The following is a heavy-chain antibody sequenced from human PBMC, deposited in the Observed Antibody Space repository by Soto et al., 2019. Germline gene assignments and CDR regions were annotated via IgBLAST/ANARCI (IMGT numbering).Heavy chain of an antibody. CDR2: IYWDDDK. CDR3: ARHIPSGYNDAFDI. CDR1: GFSLSTRGVG. D-gene: IGHD3-9*01. Sequence: QITLKESGPTLVKPPQTLTLTCTLSGFSLSTRGVGVSWIRQPPRKALEWVTLIYWDDDKRYSPSLKSRITTTKDTSKSQVVLTMSNMDPVDKGTYYCARHIPSGYNDAFDIWGQGTMVTVSS. V-gene: IGHV2-5*02. J-gene: IGHJ3*02.